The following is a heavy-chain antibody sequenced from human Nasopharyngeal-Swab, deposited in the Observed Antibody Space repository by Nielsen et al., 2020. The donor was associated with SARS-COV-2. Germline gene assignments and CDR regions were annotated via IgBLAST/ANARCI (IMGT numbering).Heavy chain of an antibody. CDR3: AKVKSGTSYDAFDI. Sequence: GGSLRLSCTASGFTFSNYAMTCVRQAPGKGLEWVSSIRVSGDTTYYADSVKGRFTISRDSSKNTLYLQMNSLRAEDTALYYCAKVKSGTSYDAFDIWGKGTMVTVSS. CDR2: IRVSGDTT. V-gene: IGHV3-23*01. CDR1: GFTFSNYA. J-gene: IGHJ3*02. D-gene: IGHD1-26*01.